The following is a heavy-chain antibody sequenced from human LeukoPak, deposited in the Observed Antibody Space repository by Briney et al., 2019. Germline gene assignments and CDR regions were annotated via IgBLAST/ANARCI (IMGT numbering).Heavy chain of an antibody. Sequence: GGSLRLSCAASGFTFSSYAMSWVRQAPGKGLEWVAAISGRGGSTYYADSVKGRFTISRDNSKNTLYLQMNSLRAEDTAVYYCAKDVVVVPAAIEVRYYGMDVWGQGTTVTVSS. CDR1: GFTFSSYA. CDR3: AKDVVVVPAAIEVRYYGMDV. J-gene: IGHJ6*02. CDR2: ISGRGGST. V-gene: IGHV3-23*01. D-gene: IGHD2-2*01.